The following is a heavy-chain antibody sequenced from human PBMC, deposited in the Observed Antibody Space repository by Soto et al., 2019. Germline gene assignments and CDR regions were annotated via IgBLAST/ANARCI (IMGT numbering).Heavy chain of an antibody. CDR2: ISIGGGSI. D-gene: IGHD1-26*01. Sequence: EVQLVESGGGLVQPGGSRRLSCAASGFTFSNYAMNWVRQPPGKGLVWVSHISIGGGSIFYADSVKGRFTISRDDAKNSVYMQMNPLREEDTAVAYCVRDYRWAFDFWGQGKMVTVSS. J-gene: IGHJ3*01. V-gene: IGHV3-48*02. CDR1: GFTFSNYA. CDR3: VRDYRWAFDF.